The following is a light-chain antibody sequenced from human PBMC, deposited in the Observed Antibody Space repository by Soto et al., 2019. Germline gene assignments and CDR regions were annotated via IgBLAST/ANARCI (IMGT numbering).Light chain of an antibody. CDR3: CSYTSSTTPL. Sequence: QSVLTQPAAVSGPPGQSITISCTGTSSDVGRYNYVSWYQQHSGKAPKLVIYEVRNRPSGISNRFSASKSGNTASLTISGLQAEDEADYYCCSYTSSTTPLFGGGTKVTVL. CDR2: EVR. J-gene: IGLJ2*01. V-gene: IGLV2-14*01. CDR1: SSDVGRYNY.